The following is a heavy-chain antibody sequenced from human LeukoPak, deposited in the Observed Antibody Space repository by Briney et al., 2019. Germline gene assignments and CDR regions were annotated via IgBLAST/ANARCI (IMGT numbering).Heavy chain of an antibody. CDR1: GFTFSTYS. CDR2: ISSSSSTI. D-gene: IGHD3-22*01. Sequence: GGSLRLSCAASGFTFSTYSMNWVRQAPGKGLEWVSYISSSSSTIYCADSVKGRFTISRDNAKNSLYLQMNSLRTEDTAVYYCARDPGLSGYYFDYWGQGTLVTVSS. CDR3: ARDPGLSGYYFDY. J-gene: IGHJ4*02. V-gene: IGHV3-48*01.